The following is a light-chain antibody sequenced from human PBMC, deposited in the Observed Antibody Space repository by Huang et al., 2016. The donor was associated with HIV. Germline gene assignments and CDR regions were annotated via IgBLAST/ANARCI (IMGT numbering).Light chain of an antibody. J-gene: IGKJ2*01. V-gene: IGKV4-1*01. Sequence: DIVMTQYPHSLAVSLGERATINCKSSQSVLYSSNNKNYLSWYQQKPGQSPKLLISWASTRESGVPDRVSGSGSGTDFTLTISSLQAEDVAVYYCHQYYNTRYTFGQGTKLEIK. CDR2: WAS. CDR1: QSVLYSSNNKNY. CDR3: HQYYNTRYT.